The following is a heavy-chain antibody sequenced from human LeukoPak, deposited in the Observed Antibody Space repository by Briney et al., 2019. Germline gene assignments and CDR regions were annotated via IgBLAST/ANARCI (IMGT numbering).Heavy chain of an antibody. Sequence: ASVKVSCKASGYTFTTYYMHWVRQAPGQGLEWMGWINTNTGNPTYAQGFTGRFVFSLDTSVSTAYLQISSLKAEDTAVYYCARVRVRSSSGRGNFDYWGQGTLVTVSS. V-gene: IGHV7-4-1*02. CDR2: INTNTGNP. J-gene: IGHJ4*02. D-gene: IGHD6-19*01. CDR1: GYTFTTYY. CDR3: ARVRVRSSSGRGNFDY.